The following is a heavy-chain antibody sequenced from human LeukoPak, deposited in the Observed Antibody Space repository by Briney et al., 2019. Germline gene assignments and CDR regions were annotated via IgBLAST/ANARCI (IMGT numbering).Heavy chain of an antibody. Sequence: GGSLRLSCAASGFTFSSYWMSWVRQAPGKGLEWVANIKQDGSEKYYVDSVKGRFTISRDNAKNSLYLQMNSLRAEDTAVYYCATRYFDWLLAGYYFDYWGQGTLVTVSS. CDR1: GFTFSSYW. CDR2: IKQDGSEK. CDR3: ATRYFDWLLAGYYFDY. J-gene: IGHJ4*02. V-gene: IGHV3-7*01. D-gene: IGHD3-9*01.